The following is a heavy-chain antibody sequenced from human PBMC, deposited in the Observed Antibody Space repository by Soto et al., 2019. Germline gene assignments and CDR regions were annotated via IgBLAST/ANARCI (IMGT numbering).Heavy chain of an antibody. CDR2: TYYRPKNYN. Sequence: SQTLSLTCAISGDSVSSNSAAWNWIRQSPSRGLEWLGRTYYRPKNYNDYSVSVKSRITIIPDTSKNQFSLQLNSVTPEDTAVYYCARRGTLGGTFDYWGQGILVTVSS. J-gene: IGHJ4*02. V-gene: IGHV6-1*01. CDR1: GDSVSSNSAA. D-gene: IGHD1-26*01. CDR3: ARRGTLGGTFDY.